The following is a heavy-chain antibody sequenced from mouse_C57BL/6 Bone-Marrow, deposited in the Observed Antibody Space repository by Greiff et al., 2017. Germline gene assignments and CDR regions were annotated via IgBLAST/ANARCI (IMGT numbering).Heavy chain of an antibody. J-gene: IGHJ2*01. CDR2: INPYNGGT. Sequence: VQLQQSGPVLVKPGASVKMSCKASGYTFTDYYMNWVKQSHGKSLEWIGVINPYNGGTSYNQKFKGKATLTVDKSSSTAYMELNSLTSEDSAVYYCARMIWYFDYWGQGTTLTVSS. CDR1: GYTFTDYY. D-gene: IGHD2-1*01. CDR3: ARMIWYFDY. V-gene: IGHV1-19*01.